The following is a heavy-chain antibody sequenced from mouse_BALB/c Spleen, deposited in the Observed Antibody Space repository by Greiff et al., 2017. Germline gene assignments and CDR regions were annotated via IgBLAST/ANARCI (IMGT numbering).Heavy chain of an antibody. D-gene: IGHD2-4*01. J-gene: IGHJ3*01. Sequence: VHVKQSGAELVKPGASVKLSCTASGFNIKDTYMHWVKQRPEQGLEWIGRIDPANGNTKYDPKFQGKATITADTSSNTAYLQLSSLTSEDTAVYYCARSLYDYDEAWFAYWGQGTLVTVSA. CDR2: IDPANGNT. CDR1: GFNIKDTY. CDR3: ARSLYDYDEAWFAY. V-gene: IGHV14-3*02.